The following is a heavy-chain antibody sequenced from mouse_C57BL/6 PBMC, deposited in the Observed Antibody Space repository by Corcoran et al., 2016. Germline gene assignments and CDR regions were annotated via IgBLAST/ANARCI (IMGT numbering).Heavy chain of an antibody. CDR1: GYTFTDYN. CDR3: ARPYYDYDGYYFDY. Sequence: EVQLQQSGPVLVKPGASVKIPCKASGYTFTDYNRDWVKQSHGKSLEWIGDINPNNGGTIYNQKFKGKATLTVDKSSSTAYMELRSLTSEDTAVYYCARPYYDYDGYYFDYWGQGTTLTVSS. J-gene: IGHJ2*01. V-gene: IGHV1-18*01. D-gene: IGHD2-4*01. CDR2: INPNNGGT.